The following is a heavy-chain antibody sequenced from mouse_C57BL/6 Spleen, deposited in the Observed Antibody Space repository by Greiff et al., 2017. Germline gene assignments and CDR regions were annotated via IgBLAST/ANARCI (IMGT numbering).Heavy chain of an antibody. J-gene: IGHJ1*03. D-gene: IGHD4-1*02. V-gene: IGHV7-3*01. CDR1: GFTFTDYY. CDR2: IRNKANGYQT. Sequence: EVKVVESGGGLVQPGGSLSLSCAASGFTFTDYYMSWVRQPPGKALEWLGFIRNKANGYQTEYRASVKGRFTISRKNSQSILYLQMNALRAEDSATYYCARSQLGLWYFDVWCTGTTVTVSS. CDR3: ARSQLGLWYFDV.